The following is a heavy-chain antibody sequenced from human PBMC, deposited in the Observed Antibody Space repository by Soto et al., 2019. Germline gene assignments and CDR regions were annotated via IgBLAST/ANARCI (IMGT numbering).Heavy chain of an antibody. J-gene: IGHJ6*02. CDR1: GFTFGDYA. Sequence: LRLSCTASGFTFGDYAMSWVRQAPGKGLEWVGFIRSKAYGGTTEYAASVKGRFTISRDDSKSIAYLQMNSLKTEDTAVYYCTSSTLLLWFGELSHYGMDVWGQGTTVTVSS. V-gene: IGHV3-49*04. CDR3: TSSTLLLWFGELSHYGMDV. CDR2: IRSKAYGGTT. D-gene: IGHD3-10*01.